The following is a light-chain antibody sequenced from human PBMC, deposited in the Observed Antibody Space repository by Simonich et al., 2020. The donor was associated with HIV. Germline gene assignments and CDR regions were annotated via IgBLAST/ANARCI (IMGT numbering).Light chain of an antibody. V-gene: IGKV3-15*01. J-gene: IGKJ2*01. CDR1: QSVGSN. CDR2: GAS. Sequence: EIVMTQFPAPLFVVPGERAPPPCSASQSVGSNLAWYQQKPGQAPRLLIYGASTRATDIPARFSGSGSGTEFSLTISRMQSEDFAIYYCQQYDSWPMYTFGQGTKLEIK. CDR3: QQYDSWPMYT.